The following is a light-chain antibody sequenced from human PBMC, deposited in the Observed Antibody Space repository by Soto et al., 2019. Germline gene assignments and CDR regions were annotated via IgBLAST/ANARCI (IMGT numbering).Light chain of an antibody. J-gene: IGLJ1*01. V-gene: IGLV2-8*01. CDR1: SXDVGGYNY. CDR3: SSFAGSYTSYV. Sequence: QSVLTQPPSASGSPGQSVTISCTGTSXDVGGYNYVSWYQQHPGKAPKPMIYEVSKRPSGVPDRFSGSKSGNTASLTVSGLQAEDEADYYCSSFAGSYTSYVFGTGTKV. CDR2: EVS.